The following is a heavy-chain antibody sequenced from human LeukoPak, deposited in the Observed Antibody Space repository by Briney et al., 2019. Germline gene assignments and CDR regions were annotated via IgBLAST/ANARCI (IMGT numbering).Heavy chain of an antibody. J-gene: IGHJ6*04. CDR3: AELGITMIGGV. Sequence: GGSLRLSCAASGFIVSGHYMSWVRQAPGRGLEWVSVFYSGGSRYYADSVKGRFTISRDNAKNSLYLQMNSLRAEDTAVYYCAELGITMIGGVWGKGTTVTISS. CDR2: FYSGGSR. V-gene: IGHV3-66*01. CDR1: GFIVSGHY. D-gene: IGHD3-10*02.